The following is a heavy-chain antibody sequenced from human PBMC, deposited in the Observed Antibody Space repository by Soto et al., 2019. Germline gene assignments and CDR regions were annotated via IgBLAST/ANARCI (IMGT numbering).Heavy chain of an antibody. CDR1: GFTFSSYS. V-gene: IGHV3-48*01. CDR2: ISSSSSTI. Sequence: GGSLRLSCAASGFTFSSYSMNWVRQAPGKGLEWVSYISSSSSTIYYADSVKGRFTISRDNAKNSLYLQMNSLRAEDTAVYYCARGGGFYDFWSGHTNYYYYYMDVWGKGTTVTVSS. CDR3: ARGGGFYDFWSGHTNYYYYYMDV. J-gene: IGHJ6*03. D-gene: IGHD3-3*01.